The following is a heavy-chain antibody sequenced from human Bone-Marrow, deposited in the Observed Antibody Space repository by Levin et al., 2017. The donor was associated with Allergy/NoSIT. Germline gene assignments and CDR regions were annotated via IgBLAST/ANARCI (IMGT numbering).Heavy chain of an antibody. D-gene: IGHD3-9*01. V-gene: IGHV3-21*01. CDR3: ARDQRYHDNDKAYFQH. Sequence: GESLKISCAASGFTFSSYSMNWVRQAPGKGLEWVSSISSSSRYIYYADSVKGRFTISRDNAKNSLYLQMNSLRAEDTAVYYCARDQRYHDNDKAYFQHWGQGTLVTVSS. CDR2: ISSSSRYI. CDR1: GFTFSSYS. J-gene: IGHJ1*01.